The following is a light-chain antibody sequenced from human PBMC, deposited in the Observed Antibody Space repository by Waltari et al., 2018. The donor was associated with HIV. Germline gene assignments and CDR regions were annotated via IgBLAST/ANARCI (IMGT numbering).Light chain of an antibody. CDR3: QSFDSSLSGYV. V-gene: IGLV1-40*01. CDR2: SST. J-gene: IGLJ1*01. CDR1: SSNLEAGYP. Sequence: QSVLTQPPSVSGAPGQRVTISCTGSSSNLEAGYPVSWYRQLPGTAPKLLIYSSTNRPPGVPDGFSGSKSGTLASQAIPGLQANDKADYYCQSFDSSLSGYVFGTGTKVTVL.